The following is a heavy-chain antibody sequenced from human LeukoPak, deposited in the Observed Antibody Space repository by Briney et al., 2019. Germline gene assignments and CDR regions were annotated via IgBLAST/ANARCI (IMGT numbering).Heavy chain of an antibody. CDR2: INHSEST. CDR3: ARGAGGQQLVLNYYYYMDV. J-gene: IGHJ6*03. D-gene: IGHD6-13*01. Sequence: SSETLSLTCAVYGGSFSGHYWSWIRQPPGKGLEWIGEINHSESTKYNPSLKSRVTVSVDTSKNQFSLKVSSVTAGDTAVYYCARGAGGQQLVLNYYYYMDVWGKGTTVTVSS. V-gene: IGHV4-34*01. CDR1: GGSFSGHY.